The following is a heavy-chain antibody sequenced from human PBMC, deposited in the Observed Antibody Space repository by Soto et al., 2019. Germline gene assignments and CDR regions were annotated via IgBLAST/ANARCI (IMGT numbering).Heavy chain of an antibody. J-gene: IGHJ4*02. CDR2: INHSGST. CDR3: ASGSRYSSSWLDY. Sequence: SETLSLTCAVYGGSFSGYYWSWIRQPPGKGLEWIGEINHSGSTNYNPSLKSRVTISVDTSKNQFSLKLSSVTAADTAVYYCASGSRYSSSWLDYWGQGTPVTVSS. V-gene: IGHV4-34*01. D-gene: IGHD6-13*01. CDR1: GGSFSGYY.